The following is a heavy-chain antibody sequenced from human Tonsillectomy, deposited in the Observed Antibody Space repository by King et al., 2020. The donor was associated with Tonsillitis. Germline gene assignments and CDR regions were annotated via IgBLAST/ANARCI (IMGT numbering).Heavy chain of an antibody. V-gene: IGHV4-31*03. CDR1: GGSISSGGYY. CDR2: IYYSGNS. Sequence: QLQESGPGLVKPSQTLSLTCTVSGGSISSGGYYWSWIRQHPGKGLEWIGYIYYSGNSNYNPSLQSRVTISVDTSENQPSLKLSSVTAADTAVYYCARHTTEQLWRYSWCDPWGQGTLVTVSS. CDR3: ARHTTEQLWRYSWCDP. J-gene: IGHJ5*02. D-gene: IGHD5-18*01.